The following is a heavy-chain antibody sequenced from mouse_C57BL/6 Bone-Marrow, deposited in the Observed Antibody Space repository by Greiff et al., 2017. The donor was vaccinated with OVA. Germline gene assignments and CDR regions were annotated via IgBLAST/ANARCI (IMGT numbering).Heavy chain of an antibody. V-gene: IGHV5-6*02. D-gene: IGHD2-4*01. J-gene: IGHJ3*01. CDR2: ISSGGSYT. Sequence: EVMLVESGGDLVKPGGSLKLSCAASGFTFSSYGMSWVRQTPDKRLEWVATISSGGSYTYYPDSVKGRFTIPRDNANNTLYLQMSSLKSEDTAMYYCARRGIYYDYSFAYWGQGTLVTVSA. CDR1: GFTFSSYG. CDR3: ARRGIYYDYSFAY.